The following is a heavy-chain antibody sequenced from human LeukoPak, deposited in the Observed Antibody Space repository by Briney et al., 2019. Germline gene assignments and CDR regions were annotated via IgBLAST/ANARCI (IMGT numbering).Heavy chain of an antibody. V-gene: IGHV4-34*01. D-gene: IGHD5-24*01. CDR3: ARVVEMATSSWFDP. Sequence: SETLSLTCAVYGGSFSGYYWSWIRQPPGKGLEWIGEINHSGSTNYNPSLKSRVTISVDTSKNQFSLKLSSVTAADTAVYYCARVVEMATSSWFDPWGQGTLVTVSS. J-gene: IGHJ5*02. CDR1: GGSFSGYY. CDR2: INHSGST.